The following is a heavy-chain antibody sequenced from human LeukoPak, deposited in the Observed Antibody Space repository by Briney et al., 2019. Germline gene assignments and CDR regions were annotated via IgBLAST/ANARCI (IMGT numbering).Heavy chain of an antibody. Sequence: GGSLRLSCAASGFTFSSYAMSWVRQAPGKGLEWVSAISGSGGSTYYADSVKGRFTISRDNSKNTLYLQMNSLRAEDTAVYYCAKDNPGPHDYVWGSYVRNFDYWGQGTLVTVSS. CDR2: ISGSGGST. D-gene: IGHD3-16*01. CDR1: GFTFSSYA. V-gene: IGHV3-23*01. J-gene: IGHJ4*02. CDR3: AKDNPGPHDYVWGSYVRNFDY.